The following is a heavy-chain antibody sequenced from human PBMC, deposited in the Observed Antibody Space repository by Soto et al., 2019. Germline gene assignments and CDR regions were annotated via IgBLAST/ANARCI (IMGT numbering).Heavy chain of an antibody. D-gene: IGHD6-13*01. Sequence: GGSLRFSCAASGFTFSSYAMSWVRQAPGKGLEWVSAISGSGGSTYYADSVKGRFTISRDNSKNTLYLQMNSLRAEDTAVYYCAKDLHSSSWYNDAFDIWGQGTMVTVSS. CDR1: GFTFSSYA. CDR3: AKDLHSSSWYNDAFDI. V-gene: IGHV3-23*01. J-gene: IGHJ3*02. CDR2: ISGSGGST.